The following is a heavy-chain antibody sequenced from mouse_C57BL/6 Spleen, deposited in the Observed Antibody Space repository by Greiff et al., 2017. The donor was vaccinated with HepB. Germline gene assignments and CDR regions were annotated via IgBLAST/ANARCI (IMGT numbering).Heavy chain of an antibody. D-gene: IGHD2-2*01. Sequence: QQSCKASGYTFTSYWMHWVKQRPGQGLEWIGEIDPSDSYTNYNQKFKGKSTLTVDKSSSTAYMQLSSLTSEDSAVYYCARRGYYRYFDVWGTGTTVTVSS. CDR2: IDPSDSYT. CDR1: GYTFTSYW. J-gene: IGHJ1*03. V-gene: IGHV1-69*01. CDR3: ARRGYYRYFDV.